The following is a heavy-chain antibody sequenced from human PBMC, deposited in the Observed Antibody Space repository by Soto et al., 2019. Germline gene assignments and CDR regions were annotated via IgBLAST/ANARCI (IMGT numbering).Heavy chain of an antibody. CDR2: TSAYNGNT. D-gene: IGHD3-9*01. J-gene: IGHJ4*02. V-gene: IGHV1-18*01. CDR1: GYTFTSYG. Sequence: QVQLVQSGAEVKKPGASVKVSCKASGYTFTSYGISWVRQAPGQGLEWMGWTSAYNGNTNYAQKLQGRVTMTTDTSTSTAYMDLMSLRSDDTAVYYGARSAYYDILTGYYNVMGYWGQGTLVTDSS. CDR3: ARSAYYDILTGYYNVMGY.